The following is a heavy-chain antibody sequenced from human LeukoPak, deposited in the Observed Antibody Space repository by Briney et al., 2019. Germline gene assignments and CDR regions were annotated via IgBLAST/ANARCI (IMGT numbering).Heavy chain of an antibody. CDR3: AKDKYCSSTSCYGNWFDP. V-gene: IGHV3-23*01. J-gene: IGHJ5*02. D-gene: IGHD2-2*01. CDR2: ISGSGGST. Sequence: GGSLRLSCAASGFTFSSYAMSWVRQAPRKGLEWVSAISGSGGSTYYADSVKGRFTISRDNSKNTLYLQMDSLRAEDTAVYYCAKDKYCSSTSCYGNWFDPWGQGTLVTVSS. CDR1: GFTFSSYA.